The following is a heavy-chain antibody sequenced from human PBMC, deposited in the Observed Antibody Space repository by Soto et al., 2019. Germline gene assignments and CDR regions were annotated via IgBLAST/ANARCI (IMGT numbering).Heavy chain of an antibody. J-gene: IGHJ4*02. Sequence: QVQLEQSGAEVKEPGASVKVSCKASGYPFGTYAITWVRQAPGQGLEWVGWISTNSGNTYYAQNFQGRVTLTTDTSTNTTYMELMSLTSDDTAIYYCARTYNWNSEGFDHWGQGTLVTVST. V-gene: IGHV1-18*04. CDR1: GYPFGTYA. CDR3: ARTYNWNSEGFDH. D-gene: IGHD1-7*01. CDR2: ISTNSGNT.